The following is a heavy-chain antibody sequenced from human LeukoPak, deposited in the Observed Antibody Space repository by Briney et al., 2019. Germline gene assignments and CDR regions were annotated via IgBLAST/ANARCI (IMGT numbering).Heavy chain of an antibody. CDR1: GFTGSRNY. D-gene: IGHD5-12*01. Sequence: VGSLRLSCAASGFTGSRNYMSWVRQAPGKGLEWVSVIYNGSSTYYADSVKGRFTISRDNSKNTLYLQMNSLRAEDTAMYYCASRYGGYGELFDSWGQGTLVTVSS. CDR3: ASRYGGYGELFDS. J-gene: IGHJ4*02. V-gene: IGHV3-66*01. CDR2: IYNGSST.